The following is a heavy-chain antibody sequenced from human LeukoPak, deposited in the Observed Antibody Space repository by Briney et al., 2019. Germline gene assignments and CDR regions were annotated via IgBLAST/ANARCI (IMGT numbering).Heavy chain of an antibody. CDR3: ARLNGGYCSSTSGMKWVNWFDP. V-gene: IGHV4-4*09. D-gene: IGHD2-2*01. CDR2: IYTSGST. Sequence: SETLFLTCTVSGGSISSYYWSWIRQPPGGGVEWIGYIYTSGSTNYNPSLKSRVTISVDTSKNQFYLQLSSVTAADTAVYYCARLNGGYCSSTSGMKWVNWFDPGGQGTLVTVSS. CDR1: GGSISSYY. J-gene: IGHJ5*02.